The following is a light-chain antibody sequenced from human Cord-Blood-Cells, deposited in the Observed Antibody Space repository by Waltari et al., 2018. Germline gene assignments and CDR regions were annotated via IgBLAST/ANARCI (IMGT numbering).Light chain of an antibody. Sequence: DIVMTQSSDSLAVSLGERANINCKSSQSVLYSSNNKNYLAWYQQKPGQPPKLRIYWASTRESGVPDRFSGSGSGTDFTLTISSLQAEDVAVYYCQQYYSTPYTFGQGTKLEIK. J-gene: IGKJ2*01. V-gene: IGKV4-1*01. CDR1: QSVLYSSNNKNY. CDR3: QQYYSTPYT. CDR2: WAS.